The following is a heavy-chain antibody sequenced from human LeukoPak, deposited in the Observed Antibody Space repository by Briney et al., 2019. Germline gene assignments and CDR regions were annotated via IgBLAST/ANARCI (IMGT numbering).Heavy chain of an antibody. CDR3: AKDPIAVAGNNYYGMDV. D-gene: IGHD6-19*01. CDR1: GFTVSGDY. V-gene: IGHV3-53*05. Sequence: PGGSLRLSCAASGFTVSGDYMSWVRQAPGKGLEWVAVIFGAATTYYADSVKGRFTISRDNSKNTFYLQMNSLRAEDTAVYYCAKDPIAVAGNNYYGMDVWGQGTTVSVSS. J-gene: IGHJ6*02. CDR2: IFGAATT.